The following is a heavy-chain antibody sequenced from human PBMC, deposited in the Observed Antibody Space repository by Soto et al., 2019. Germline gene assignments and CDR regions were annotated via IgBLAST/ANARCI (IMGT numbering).Heavy chain of an antibody. V-gene: IGHV4-31*03. CDR2: IYYSGST. J-gene: IGHJ5*02. CDR3: AREGSGGTVWFDP. D-gene: IGHD3-16*01. Sequence: SETLSLTCTVSGGSISSGGYYWSWIRQHPGKGLEWIGYIYYSGSTYYNPSLKSRVTISVDTSKNQFSLKLSSVTAADTAVYYCAREGSGGTVWFDPWGQGTLVTVSS. CDR1: GGSISSGGYY.